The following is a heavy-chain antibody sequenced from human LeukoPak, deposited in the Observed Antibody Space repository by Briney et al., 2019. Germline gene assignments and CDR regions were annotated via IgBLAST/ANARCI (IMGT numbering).Heavy chain of an antibody. CDR3: ARGYSSGGGPFDR. Sequence: GGSLRLSCAASGFTVSSNYMSWVRQAPGKGLEWVSVIDTSGSTYYPDSVKGRFTISRDNSKNTLYLQMNSLRAEDTAVYYCARGYSSGGGPFDRWGQGTLVTVSS. CDR2: IDTSGST. CDR1: GFTVSSNY. V-gene: IGHV3-53*01. J-gene: IGHJ5*02. D-gene: IGHD6-19*01.